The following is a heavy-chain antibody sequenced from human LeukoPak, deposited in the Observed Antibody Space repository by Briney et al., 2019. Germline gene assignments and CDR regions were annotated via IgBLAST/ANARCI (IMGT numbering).Heavy chain of an antibody. CDR1: GFTFSAYA. J-gene: IGHJ5*02. CDR2: IGGSGSSI. Sequence: PGGSLRLSCAASGFTFSAYAMSWVRQAPGKGLEWVSVIGGSGSSIYYADSVKGRFTISRDNAKNSLSLQMNSLRDEDTAVYYCTRVVSGWPIFDPWGQGTLVTVSS. D-gene: IGHD6-19*01. CDR3: TRVVSGWPIFDP. V-gene: IGHV3-23*01.